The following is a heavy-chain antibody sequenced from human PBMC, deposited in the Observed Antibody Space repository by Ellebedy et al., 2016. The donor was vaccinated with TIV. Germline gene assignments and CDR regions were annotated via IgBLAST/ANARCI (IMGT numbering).Heavy chain of an antibody. D-gene: IGHD4-17*01. Sequence: GESLKISCAASGFTFSTYSMNWVRQAPGKGLEWVSFITTSGSYIYYADSVKGRFPISRDNAKNSLYLQLNSLRAEDTAVYYCARFETTEGMDVWGQGTTVTVSS. J-gene: IGHJ6*02. CDR1: GFTFSTYS. V-gene: IGHV3-21*01. CDR2: ITTSGSYI. CDR3: ARFETTEGMDV.